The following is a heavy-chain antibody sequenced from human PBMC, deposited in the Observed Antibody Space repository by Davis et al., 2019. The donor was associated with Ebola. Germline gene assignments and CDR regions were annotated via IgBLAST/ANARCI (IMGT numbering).Heavy chain of an antibody. CDR2: ISYDGSNK. CDR1: GFTFSSYG. D-gene: IGHD2-2*01. CDR3: AKEGLSLTNLHGYFDY. Sequence: GESLKISCAASGFTFSSYGMHWVRQAPGKGLEWVAVISYDGSNKYYADSVKGRFTISRDNSKNTLYLQMNSLRAEDTAVYYCAKEGLSLTNLHGYFDYWGQGTLVTVSS. J-gene: IGHJ4*02. V-gene: IGHV3-30*18.